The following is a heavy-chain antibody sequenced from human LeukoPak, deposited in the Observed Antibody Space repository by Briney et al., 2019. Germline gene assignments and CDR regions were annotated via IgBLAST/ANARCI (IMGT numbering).Heavy chain of an antibody. CDR3: ARETGQQLDKSGDY. CDR2: ISYDGSNK. CDR1: GFTFSSYA. Sequence: GGSLRLSCAASGFTFSSYAMHWVRQAPGKGLEWVAVISYDGSNKYYADSVKGRFTISRDNSKNTLYLQMNSLRAEDTAVYYCARETGQQLDKSGDYWGQGTLVTVSS. V-gene: IGHV3-30-3*01. J-gene: IGHJ4*02. D-gene: IGHD6-13*01.